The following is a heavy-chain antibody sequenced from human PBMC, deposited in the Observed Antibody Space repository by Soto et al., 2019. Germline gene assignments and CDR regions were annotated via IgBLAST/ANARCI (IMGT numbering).Heavy chain of an antibody. CDR1: WFAVSSNY. CDR3: AESPETDYFDY. V-gene: IGHV3-53*01. Sequence: VGSLRLSCAASWFAVSSNYMSWVRQAPGKGLEWVSVIYSGGSTYYADSVKGRFTISRDNSKNTLYLQMNSLRAEDTAVYYCAESPETDYFDYWGQGTLVTVSS. J-gene: IGHJ4*02. D-gene: IGHD2-21*02. CDR2: IYSGGST.